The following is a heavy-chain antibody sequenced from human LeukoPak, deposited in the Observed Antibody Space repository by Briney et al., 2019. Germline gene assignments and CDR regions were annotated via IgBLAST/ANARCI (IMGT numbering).Heavy chain of an antibody. D-gene: IGHD5-24*01. CDR2: ISGDGGST. CDR3: AKSQRWLQLNHWFDP. Sequence: PGGSLRLSCAASGFTFDDYAIHWVRQAPGKGLEWVSLISGDGGSTYYADSVKGRFTISRDNSKNSLYLQMNSLRTEDTALYYCAKSQRWLQLNHWFDPWGQGTLVTVSS. CDR1: GFTFDDYA. V-gene: IGHV3-43*02. J-gene: IGHJ5*02.